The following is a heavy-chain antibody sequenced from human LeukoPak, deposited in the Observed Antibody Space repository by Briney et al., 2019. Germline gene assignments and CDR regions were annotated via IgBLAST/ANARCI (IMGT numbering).Heavy chain of an antibody. V-gene: IGHV4-30-2*01. CDR2: IYHSGST. CDR3: ARIHCSSTSCPIDY. J-gene: IGHJ4*02. Sequence: SQTLSLTCAVSGGSTSSGGYSWSWIRQPPGKGLEWIGYIYHSGSTYYNPSLKSRVTISVDRSKNQFSLKLSSVTAADTAVYYCARIHCSSTSCPIDYWGQGTLVTVSS. D-gene: IGHD2-2*01. CDR1: GGSTSSGGYS.